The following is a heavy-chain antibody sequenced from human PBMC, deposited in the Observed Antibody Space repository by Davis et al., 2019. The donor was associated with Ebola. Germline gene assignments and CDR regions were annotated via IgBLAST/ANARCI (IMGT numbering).Heavy chain of an antibody. V-gene: IGHV4-4*09. J-gene: IGHJ4*02. D-gene: IGHD6-19*01. CDR1: SGSISGHS. CDR3: ASPVSSGWFYSDY. Sequence: MPSETLSLTCTVSSGSISGHSWSWIRQPPGKGLEWIGNIFSSGTTYYNPSLKGRVTISLDTSRNQFSLRLTSVTAADTAVYFCASPVSSGWFYSDYWSQGTLVTVSS. CDR2: IFSSGTT.